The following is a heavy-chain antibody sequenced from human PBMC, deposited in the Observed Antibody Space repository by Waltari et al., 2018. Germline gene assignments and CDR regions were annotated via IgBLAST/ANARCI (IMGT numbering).Heavy chain of an antibody. V-gene: IGHV1-2*02. D-gene: IGHD5-12*01. J-gene: IGHJ6*02. Sequence: QVQLVQSGAEVKKPGASVKVSCKASGYTFTGNYMHWVRQAPGQGLEWVGGINPNSGGTNNAQKFQGRVTMTRDTSISTAYMWLSRLRSDDTAVYYCARDRGYDPSGGMDVWGQGTTVTVSS. CDR2: INPNSGGT. CDR1: GYTFTGNY. CDR3: ARDRGYDPSGGMDV.